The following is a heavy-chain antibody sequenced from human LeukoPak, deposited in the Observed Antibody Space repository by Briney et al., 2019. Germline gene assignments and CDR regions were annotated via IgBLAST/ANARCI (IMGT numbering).Heavy chain of an antibody. CDR3: ARDLPGSNRGFDY. D-gene: IGHD3-10*01. J-gene: IGHJ4*02. V-gene: IGHV3-30*14. CDR1: GFTFSSYA. Sequence: GGSLRLSCAASGFTFSSYAMHWVRQAPGKGLEWVAVISYDGSNKYYADSVKGRFTISRDNSKNTLYLQMNSLRAEDTAVYYCARDLPGSNRGFDYWGQGTLVTVSS. CDR2: ISYDGSNK.